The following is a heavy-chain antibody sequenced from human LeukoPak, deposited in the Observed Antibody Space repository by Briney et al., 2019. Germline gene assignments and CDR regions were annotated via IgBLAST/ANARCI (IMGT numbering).Heavy chain of an antibody. CDR3: AKDHYDFWSGYPNYYYMDV. CDR2: IWYDGSNK. J-gene: IGHJ6*03. V-gene: IGHV3-30*02. D-gene: IGHD3-3*01. CDR1: RFTFSSYG. Sequence: GGSLRLSCAASRFTFSSYGMHWVRQAPGKGLEWVAVIWYDGSNKYYADSVKGRFTISRDNSKNTLYLQMNSLRAEDTAVYYCAKDHYDFWSGYPNYYYMDVWGKGTTVTVSS.